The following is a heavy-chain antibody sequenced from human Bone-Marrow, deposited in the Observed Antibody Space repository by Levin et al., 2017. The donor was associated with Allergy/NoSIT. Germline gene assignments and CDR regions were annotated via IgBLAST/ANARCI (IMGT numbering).Heavy chain of an antibody. V-gene: IGHV3-23*01. Sequence: GGSLRLSCAASGFTFSHYAMSWVRQAPGKGLEWVSAISSTSDRTYTADSVTGRFTISRDNAKNTLYLQMDSLRAEDTALYYCAKDRALFCSGGSCFSYNDYWGHGTLVTVSS. D-gene: IGHD2-15*01. CDR2: ISSTSDRT. CDR1: GFTFSHYA. J-gene: IGHJ4*01. CDR3: AKDRALFCSGGSCFSYNDY.